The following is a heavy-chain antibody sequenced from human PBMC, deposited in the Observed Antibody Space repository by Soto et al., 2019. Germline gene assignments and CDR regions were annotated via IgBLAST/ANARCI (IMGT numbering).Heavy chain of an antibody. CDR1: GFIFSSYN. Sequence: PRLSCAASGFIFSSYNLNWVRQAAGKGLEWVSYISSSGNTIYYSDSVEGRFTFSRDNGKNSLFLQMNSLREEDTAVYYCARDRGVGTPDSFDIWGQGTMVTVSS. CDR2: ISSSGNTI. CDR3: ARDRGVGTPDSFDI. D-gene: IGHD3-3*01. J-gene: IGHJ3*02. V-gene: IGHV3-48*02.